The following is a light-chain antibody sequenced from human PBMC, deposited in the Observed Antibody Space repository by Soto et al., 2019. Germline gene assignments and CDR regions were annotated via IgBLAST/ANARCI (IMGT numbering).Light chain of an antibody. CDR1: RVGGKS. CDR2: DDI. Sequence: SYELTQPPSVSVAPGQTAKITCGGDRVGGKSVHWYQQKPGQAPLLVVYDDIDRPSGIPERFSGSNSGHTAALTITWVEVGDEADYYCQVWVSSSDHWVFGGGTKVTVL. J-gene: IGLJ3*02. V-gene: IGLV3-21*02. CDR3: QVWVSSSDHWV.